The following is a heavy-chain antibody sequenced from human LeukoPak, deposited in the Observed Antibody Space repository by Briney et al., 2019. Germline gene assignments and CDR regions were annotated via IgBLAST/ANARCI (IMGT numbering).Heavy chain of an antibody. J-gene: IGHJ4*02. Sequence: PGRALTLSCAPSGPTSSSYGMHWVRHAPGEGLEWVAFIRYDGSGKYYAESVKGRFILSRDNSRNTLSLEMNSLRAEDTAVYYCAKDHVGTWSALDYWGQGTLVTVSS. CDR3: AKDHVGTWSALDY. CDR2: IRYDGSGK. V-gene: IGHV3-30*02. D-gene: IGHD6-13*01. CDR1: GPTSSSYG.